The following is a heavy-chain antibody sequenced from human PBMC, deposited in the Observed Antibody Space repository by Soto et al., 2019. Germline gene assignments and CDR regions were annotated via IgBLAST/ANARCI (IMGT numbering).Heavy chain of an antibody. V-gene: IGHV1-3*01. Sequence: QVQLVQSGAEVKKPGASVKVSCEASGYTFSTYEMHWVRQARGQRPEWMGWINGGNGKSKYSETLQGRVTFTRDTSASTAYMELTSLRSEDPAVYYCAGGGGATFTHYYYYMDVWGTGTTVTVSS. CDR1: GYTFSTYE. D-gene: IGHD1-26*01. CDR2: INGGNGKS. CDR3: AGGGGATFTHYYYYMDV. J-gene: IGHJ6*03.